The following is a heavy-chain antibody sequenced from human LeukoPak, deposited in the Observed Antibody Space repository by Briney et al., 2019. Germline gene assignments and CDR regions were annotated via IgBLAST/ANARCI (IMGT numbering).Heavy chain of an antibody. Sequence: ASVKVSCKASGYTFTSYGISWVRQAPGQGLEWMGWISAYNGNTNYAQKLQGRVTMTTETSTRTAYMELRSLRSDDTAVYYCARPFSVLGYYYDSSGYYFYDYWGQGTLVTVSS. CDR3: ARPFSVLGYYYDSSGYYFYDY. CDR2: ISAYNGNT. J-gene: IGHJ4*02. D-gene: IGHD3-22*01. CDR1: GYTFTSYG. V-gene: IGHV1-18*01.